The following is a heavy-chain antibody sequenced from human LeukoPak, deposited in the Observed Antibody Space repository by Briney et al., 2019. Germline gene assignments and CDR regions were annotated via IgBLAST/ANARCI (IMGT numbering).Heavy chain of an antibody. V-gene: IGHV1-2*02. D-gene: IGHD6-13*01. CDR2: INPNSGGT. Sequence: AAVKVSCKASVYTFTGYYMHWVRHTPEQGLEWMGWINPNSGGTNYAQKFQGRVTMTRDTSISTAYMELSRLRSDDTAVYYCARADIAAAPFDYWGQGTLVTVSS. CDR1: VYTFTGYY. CDR3: ARADIAAAPFDY. J-gene: IGHJ4*02.